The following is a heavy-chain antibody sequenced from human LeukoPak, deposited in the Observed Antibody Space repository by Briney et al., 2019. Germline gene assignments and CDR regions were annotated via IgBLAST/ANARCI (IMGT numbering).Heavy chain of an antibody. J-gene: IGHJ3*02. D-gene: IGHD1-26*01. V-gene: IGHV1-69*13. CDR2: IIPIFGTA. CDR3: ARRGGGELLQGETRGDGDDAFDI. CDR1: GGTFSSYA. Sequence: GASVKVSCKASGGTFSSYAISWVRQAPGQGLECMGGIIPIFGTANYAQKFQGRVTITADESTSTAYMELSSLKASDTAMYYCARRGGGELLQGETRGDGDDAFDIWGQGTMVTVSS.